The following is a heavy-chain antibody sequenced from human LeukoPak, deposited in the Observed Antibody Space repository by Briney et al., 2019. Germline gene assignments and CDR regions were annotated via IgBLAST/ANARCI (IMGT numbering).Heavy chain of an antibody. CDR1: GGSISSSNW. CDR2: IYHSGGT. J-gene: IGHJ4*02. CDR3: AARTQTDQPHIDY. Sequence: SGTLSLTCAVSGGSISSSNWWSWVRQPPGKGLEWIGEIYHSGGTNYNPSLKSRVTISVDKSKNEFSLKLSSVTAADTAVYYCAARTQTDQPHIDYWGQGTLVTVSS. D-gene: IGHD1-14*01. V-gene: IGHV4-4*02.